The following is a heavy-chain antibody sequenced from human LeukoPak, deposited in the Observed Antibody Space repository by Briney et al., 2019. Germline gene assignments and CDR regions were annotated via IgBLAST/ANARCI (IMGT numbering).Heavy chain of an antibody. CDR1: RFTFSSYW. CDR3: AKAFISVVPAAMYFDY. V-gene: IGHV3-30*02. J-gene: IGHJ4*02. D-gene: IGHD2-2*01. Sequence: GGSLRLSCAASRFTFSSYWMSWVRQAPGKGLEWVAFIRYDGSNKYYADSVKGRFTISRDNSKNTLYLQMNSLRAEDTAVYYCAKAFISVVPAAMYFDYWGQGTLVTVSS. CDR2: IRYDGSNK.